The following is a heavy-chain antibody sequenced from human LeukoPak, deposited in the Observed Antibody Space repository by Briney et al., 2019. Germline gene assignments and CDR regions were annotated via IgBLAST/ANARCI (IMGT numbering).Heavy chain of an antibody. CDR2: IIPILGIA. J-gene: IGHJ4*02. D-gene: IGHD6-13*01. CDR3: ARDISDKQIAAAATGDY. Sequence: SVKVSCKASGGTFSSYAISWVRQAPGQGLEWMGRIIPILGIANYAQKFQGRVTITADKSTRTAYMELSSLRSEDTAVYYCARDISDKQIAAAATGDYWGQGTLVTVSS. V-gene: IGHV1-69*04. CDR1: GGTFSSYA.